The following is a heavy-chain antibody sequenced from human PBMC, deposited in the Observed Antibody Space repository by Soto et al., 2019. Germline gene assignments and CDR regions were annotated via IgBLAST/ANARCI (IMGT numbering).Heavy chain of an antibody. V-gene: IGHV4-59*01. CDR2: IYYSGST. CDR1: GGSISSYY. CDR3: ASSWESLWFGDRYYYGMDV. J-gene: IGHJ6*02. Sequence: SETLSLTCTVSGGSISSYYWSWIRQPPGKGLEWIGYIYYSGSTNYNPSLKSRVTISVDTSKNQFSLKLSSVTAADTAVYYCASSWESLWFGDRYYYGMDVWGQGTTVTVSS. D-gene: IGHD3-10*01.